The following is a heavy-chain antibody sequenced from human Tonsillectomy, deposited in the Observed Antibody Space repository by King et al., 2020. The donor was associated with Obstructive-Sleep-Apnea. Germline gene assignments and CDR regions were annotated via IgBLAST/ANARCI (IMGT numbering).Heavy chain of an antibody. CDR3: AKDERSRRILTCYYIVY. CDR2: ISYDGSNK. Sequence: VQLVESGGGVVQPGRSLRLSCAASGFTFSSYGMHWVRQAPGKGLEWVAVISYDGSNKYYADSVKGRFTISRDNSKNTLYLQMNSLRGEDTAVYYCAKDERSRRILTCYYIVYWGQGTLVTVSS. CDR1: GFTFSSYG. V-gene: IGHV3-30*18. D-gene: IGHD3-9*01. J-gene: IGHJ4*02.